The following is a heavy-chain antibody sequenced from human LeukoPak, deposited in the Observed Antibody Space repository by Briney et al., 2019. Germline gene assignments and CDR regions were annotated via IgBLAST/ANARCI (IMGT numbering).Heavy chain of an antibody. CDR1: GGSISSSSYY. D-gene: IGHD2-2*01. Sequence: PSETLSLTCTVSGGSISSSSYYWGWIRQPPGKGLEWIGNIYYSGSTYYNPSLKSRVTISVDTSKNQFSLKLSSVTAADTAVYYCARRQLLNWFDPWGQGTLVTVSS. J-gene: IGHJ5*02. CDR3: ARRQLLNWFDP. V-gene: IGHV4-39*01. CDR2: IYYSGST.